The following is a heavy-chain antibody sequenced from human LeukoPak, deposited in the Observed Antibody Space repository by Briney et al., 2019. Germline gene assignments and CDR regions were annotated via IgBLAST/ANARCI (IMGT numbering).Heavy chain of an antibody. D-gene: IGHD1-26*01. Sequence: PGGSLRLSCAASGFSVSTHYMSWVRQAPGKGLEWVSVIYNTGRTYYADSVKGRFTISIDNSKNTLFLQMNSLRADDTAVYYCARVRDGVYSGSYFDYWGQGILATVSS. V-gene: IGHV3-53*01. CDR3: ARVRDGVYSGSYFDY. CDR1: GFSVSTHY. J-gene: IGHJ4*02. CDR2: IYNTGRT.